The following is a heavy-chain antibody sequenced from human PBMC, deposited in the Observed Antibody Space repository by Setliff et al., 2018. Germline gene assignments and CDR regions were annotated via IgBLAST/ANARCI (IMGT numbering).Heavy chain of an antibody. CDR2: MYYSGST. V-gene: IGHV4-39*07. CDR3: ARAVDSSGYFPYWYFDL. J-gene: IGHJ2*01. D-gene: IGHD3-22*01. Sequence: SETLSLTCSVSGDSITTDNYFWGWIRQTPGKGLEWIGSMYYSGSTYYNPSLKGRVTLSVDTTKNQFSLKLTSMTAADTAVYFCARAVDSSGYFPYWYFDLWGRGALVTVSS. CDR1: GDSITTDNYF.